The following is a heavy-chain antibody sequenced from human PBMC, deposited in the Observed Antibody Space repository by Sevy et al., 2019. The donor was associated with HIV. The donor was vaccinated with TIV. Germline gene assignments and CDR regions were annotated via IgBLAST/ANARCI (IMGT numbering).Heavy chain of an antibody. CDR3: VITKDYYDNSGYPFDY. CDR1: GYTLTKLS. Sequence: ASVKVSCKVSGYTLTKLSMHWVRQAPGKGLEWMGTFDPEDGKTIYAQKFQGRVTMTEDTSIDTAYMELSSLRSEDTAVFYCVITKDYYDNSGYPFDYWGQGTLVTVSS. D-gene: IGHD3-22*01. V-gene: IGHV1-24*01. J-gene: IGHJ4*02. CDR2: FDPEDGKT.